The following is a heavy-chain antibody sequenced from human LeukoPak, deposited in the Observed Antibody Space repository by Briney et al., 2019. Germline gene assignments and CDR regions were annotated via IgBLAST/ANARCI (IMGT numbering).Heavy chain of an antibody. J-gene: IGHJ5*02. Sequence: PGGSLRLSCAASGFTFSSYAMHWVRQAPGKGLEWVAVISYDGSNKHYADSVKGRFTISRDNSKNTLYLQMNSLRAEDTAVYYCARDPASAGWFDPWGQGTLVTVSS. CDR2: ISYDGSNK. CDR1: GFTFSSYA. CDR3: ARDPASAGWFDP. V-gene: IGHV3-30-3*01.